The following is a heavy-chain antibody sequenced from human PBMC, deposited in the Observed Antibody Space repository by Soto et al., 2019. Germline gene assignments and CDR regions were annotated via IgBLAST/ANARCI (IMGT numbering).Heavy chain of an antibody. CDR3: ARDGDIVVVPAAIPYYGMDV. D-gene: IGHD2-2*01. Sequence: VASVKVSCKASGYTFTSYGISWVRQAPGQGLEWMGWISAYNGNTNYAQKLQGRVTMTTDTSTSTAYMELRSLRSDDTAVYYCARDGDIVVVPAAIPYYGMDVWGQGTTVTVSS. J-gene: IGHJ6*02. CDR2: ISAYNGNT. CDR1: GYTFTSYG. V-gene: IGHV1-18*01.